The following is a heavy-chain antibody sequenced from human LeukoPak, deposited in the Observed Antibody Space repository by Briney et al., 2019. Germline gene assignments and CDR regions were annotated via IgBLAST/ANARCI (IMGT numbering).Heavy chain of an antibody. V-gene: IGHV4-39*07. Sequence: SETLSLTCTVSGGSISSSNYYWGWIRQPPGKGLEWIGSIYYSGSTYYNPSLKSRVTISVDTSKNQFSLKLSSVTAADTAVYYCARTSSSQFYYDSSGIFDYWGQGTLVTVSS. J-gene: IGHJ4*02. CDR2: IYYSGST. D-gene: IGHD3-22*01. CDR1: GGSISSSNYY. CDR3: ARTSSSQFYYDSSGIFDY.